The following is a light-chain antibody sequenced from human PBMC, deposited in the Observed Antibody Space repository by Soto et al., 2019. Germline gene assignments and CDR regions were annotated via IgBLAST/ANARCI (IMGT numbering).Light chain of an antibody. CDR2: KAS. CDR3: HQFHDYPVT. J-gene: IGKJ4*01. CDR1: QSVSTW. V-gene: IGKV1-5*03. Sequence: DIQLTQSPSTLSASVGDRVTITCRASQSVSTWLAWYQQKTGKAPKLLLHKASTLENGVPSRLSGRGSGTVFTLTISSLQPDDSSTEYFHQFHDYPVTFGGGTKVQI.